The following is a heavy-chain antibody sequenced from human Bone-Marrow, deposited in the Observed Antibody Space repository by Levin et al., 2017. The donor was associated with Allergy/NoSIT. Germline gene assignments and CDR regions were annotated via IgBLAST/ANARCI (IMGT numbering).Heavy chain of an antibody. J-gene: IGHJ6*02. CDR3: ARAAGAAGRGGMDV. CDR1: GFPFSTYG. V-gene: IGHV3-21*01. D-gene: IGHD6-13*01. Sequence: GGSLRLSCTTSGFPFSTYGMAWVRQAPGKGLEWVASITSTSKYIHYADSVKGRFTISRDNANHSLSLQMNRLRGEDTAVYYCARAAGAAGRGGMDVWGQGTTVTVSS. CDR2: ITSTSKYI.